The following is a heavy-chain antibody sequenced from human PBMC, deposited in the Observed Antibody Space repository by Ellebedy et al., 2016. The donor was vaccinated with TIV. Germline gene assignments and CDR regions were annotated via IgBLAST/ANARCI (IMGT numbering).Heavy chain of an antibody. D-gene: IGHD2-8*02. Sequence: PGGSLRLSCAASGFTFSSFSMTWVRQAPGKGLEWVATIKHDVSDKYYGDSVKGRFTISRDNAKNSLYLQMDSLRAEDTAVYYCAKNTGYYDYWGQGTLVTVSS. CDR2: IKHDVSDK. J-gene: IGHJ4*02. CDR3: AKNTGYYDY. V-gene: IGHV3-7*01. CDR1: GFTFSSFS.